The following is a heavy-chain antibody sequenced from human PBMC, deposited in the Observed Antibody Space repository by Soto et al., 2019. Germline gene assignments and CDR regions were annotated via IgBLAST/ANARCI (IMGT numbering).Heavy chain of an antibody. V-gene: IGHV3-23*01. Sequence: EVQLLESGGGLVQPGGSLRLSCAASGFTFSSYAMSWVRQAPGKGLEWVSGISGSGGSTYYADCVKGRFTISRDNSKNTLYLQTNSVRAEDTAVYYCAKERGYNYGYDGMDVWGQGTTVTVSS. CDR3: AKERGYNYGYDGMDV. D-gene: IGHD5-18*01. J-gene: IGHJ6*02. CDR2: ISGSGGST. CDR1: GFTFSSYA.